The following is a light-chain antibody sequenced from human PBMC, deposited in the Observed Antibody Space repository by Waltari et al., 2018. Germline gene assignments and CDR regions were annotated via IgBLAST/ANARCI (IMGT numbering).Light chain of an antibody. J-gene: IGKJ4*01. Sequence: DIQLTQSPSFLSASVGDRVTITCRASQGVSHYLAWYQQNPGKAPKLLISATSTLEKGVPSRFSGSGSGTQFTLTISGLQPEDSATYYCQQLNDFPITFGGGTKVEIK. CDR1: QGVSHY. CDR3: QQLNDFPIT. CDR2: ATS. V-gene: IGKV1-9*01.